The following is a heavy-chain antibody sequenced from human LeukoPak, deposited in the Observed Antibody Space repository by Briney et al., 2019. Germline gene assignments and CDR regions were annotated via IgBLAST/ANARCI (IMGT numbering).Heavy chain of an antibody. CDR2: IYYSGST. Sequence: SETLSLTCTVSGGSISSGGYYWSWIRQHPGKGLEWIGYIYYSGSTYYNPSLKSRVTISVDTSKNQFSLKLSSVTAADTAVYYCARGRGSGYYKYNFDYWGQGTLVTVSS. CDR3: ARGRGSGYYKYNFDY. V-gene: IGHV4-31*03. CDR1: GGSISSGGYY. D-gene: IGHD3-22*01. J-gene: IGHJ4*02.